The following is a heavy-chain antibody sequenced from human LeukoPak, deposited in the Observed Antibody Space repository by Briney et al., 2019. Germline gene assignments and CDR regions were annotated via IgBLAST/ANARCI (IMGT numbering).Heavy chain of an antibody. V-gene: IGHV3-23*01. Sequence: GGSLRLSCAASGFTFSSYAMSWVRQAPGKGLEWVSAISGSGGSTYYADSVKGRFTISRDNSKNTLYLQMNSLRAEDTAVYYCATAGGAGGAFDIWGQGTMVTVSS. CDR1: GFTFSSYA. CDR3: ATAGGAGGAFDI. J-gene: IGHJ3*02. CDR2: ISGSGGST. D-gene: IGHD3-10*01.